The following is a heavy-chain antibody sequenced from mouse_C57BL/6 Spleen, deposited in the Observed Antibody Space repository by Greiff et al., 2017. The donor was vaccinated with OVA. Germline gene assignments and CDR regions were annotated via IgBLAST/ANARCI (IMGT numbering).Heavy chain of an antibody. D-gene: IGHD4-1*01. CDR3: TTSAGSDY. CDR1: GFNIKDDY. Sequence: VQLQQSGAELVRPGASVKLSCTASGFNIKDDYMHWVKQRPEQGLEWIGWIDPENGDPEYASKFQGTATITADTSSNTAYLQLSSLTSEDTAVYYCTTSAGSDYWGQGTTLTVSS. CDR2: IDPENGDP. J-gene: IGHJ2*01. V-gene: IGHV14-4*01.